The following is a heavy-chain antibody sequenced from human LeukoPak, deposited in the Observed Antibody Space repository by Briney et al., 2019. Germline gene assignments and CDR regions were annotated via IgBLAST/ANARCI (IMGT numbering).Heavy chain of an antibody. CDR3: AKGSSGYFFDL. Sequence: GGSLRLSCAASGFIFNNYGLVWVRQAPGKGLEWVSAISNDGGGTTYADFVKGRFSVSRDNSKSTLFLQMNSLRAEDTALYYCAKGSSGYFFDLWGQGTLVTVSS. V-gene: IGHV3-23*01. J-gene: IGHJ4*02. CDR2: ISNDGGGT. D-gene: IGHD3-22*01. CDR1: GFIFNNYG.